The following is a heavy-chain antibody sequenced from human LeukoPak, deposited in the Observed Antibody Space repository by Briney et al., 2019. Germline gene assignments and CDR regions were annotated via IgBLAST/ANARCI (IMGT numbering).Heavy chain of an antibody. J-gene: IGHJ4*02. CDR1: GFSFSNAW. CDR2: IYSKTNGGTT. Sequence: PGGSLRLSCVASGFSFSNAWMNWVRQAPGKGLEWVGRIYSKTNGGTTEYAAPVIGRFTISRDDSKSTLYLQMNSLETEDTALYYCTRGSVTYDSSDFDQWGQGTLVTVSS. V-gene: IGHV3-15*07. CDR3: TRGSVTYDSSDFDQ. D-gene: IGHD3-22*01.